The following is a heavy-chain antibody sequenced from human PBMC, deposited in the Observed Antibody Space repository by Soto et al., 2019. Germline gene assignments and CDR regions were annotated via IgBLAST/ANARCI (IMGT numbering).Heavy chain of an antibody. Sequence: QVQLQESGPGLVKPSQTLSLTCTVSASSISSGGYYWTWIRQHPGKGLEWIGYIHYSGGTYYSPSLKSRITFLVDTSKHQFSLRLRSVTAADTAVYYCARAYYGLFGPTRDDYFFGLDVWGQGTTVTVSS. J-gene: IGHJ6*02. V-gene: IGHV4-31*03. CDR2: IHYSGGT. CDR1: ASSISSGGYY. CDR3: ARAYYGLFGPTRDDYFFGLDV. D-gene: IGHD3-10*01.